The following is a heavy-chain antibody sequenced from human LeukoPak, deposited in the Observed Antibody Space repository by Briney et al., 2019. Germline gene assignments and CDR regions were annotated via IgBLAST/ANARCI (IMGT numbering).Heavy chain of an antibody. J-gene: IGHJ3*02. D-gene: IGHD1-1*01. CDR3: ARGDHLNSGAFDI. Sequence: GGSLRLSCAASGFTFCSYAMHWVRQAPGKGLEWLAVISYDGSNKYYADSVKGRFTISRDNSKNTLYLQMNSLRAEDTAVYYCARGDHLNSGAFDIWGQETMVTVSS. CDR1: GFTFCSYA. CDR2: ISYDGSNK. V-gene: IGHV3-30-3*01.